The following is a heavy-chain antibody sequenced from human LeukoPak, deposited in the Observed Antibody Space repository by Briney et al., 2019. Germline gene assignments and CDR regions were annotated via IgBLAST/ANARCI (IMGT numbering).Heavy chain of an antibody. CDR2: INPNSGGT. V-gene: IGHV1-2*02. CDR1: GYTFTGYY. J-gene: IGHJ4*02. CDR3: ARYSSGHYYNY. Sequence: GASVKVSCTASGYTFTGYYMHWVRQAPGQGLEWMGWINPNSGGTNYAQRFQGRVTMTRDTSISTAYMELSRLRSDDTAVYYCARYSSGHYYNYWGQGTLVTVSS. D-gene: IGHD3-22*01.